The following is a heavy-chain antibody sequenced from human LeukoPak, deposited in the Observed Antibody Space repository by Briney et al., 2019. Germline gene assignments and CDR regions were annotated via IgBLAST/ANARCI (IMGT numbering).Heavy chain of an antibody. CDR3: AKMLEQWLVLDAFDI. CDR2: IRYDGSNK. J-gene: IGHJ3*02. CDR1: GFTFSSYG. D-gene: IGHD6-19*01. Sequence: GGSLRLSCAASGFTFSSYGMRWVRQAPGKGLEWVAFIRYDGSNKYYADSVKGRFAISRDNSKNTLYLQMNSLRAEDTAVYYCAKMLEQWLVLDAFDIWGQGTMVTVSS. V-gene: IGHV3-30*02.